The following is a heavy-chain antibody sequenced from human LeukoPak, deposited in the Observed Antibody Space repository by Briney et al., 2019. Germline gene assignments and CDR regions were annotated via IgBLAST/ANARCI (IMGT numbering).Heavy chain of an antibody. V-gene: IGHV3-21*01. J-gene: IGHJ4*02. D-gene: IGHD3-10*01. CDR3: ARDQYYGSGTYYNSSKGYFDY. CDR2: ISSSSSYI. Sequence: GGSLRLSCAASGFTFSSYSMNWVRQAPGKGLEWVSSISSSSSYIYYADSVKGRFTISRDNSKNTLYLQMNSLRAEDTAVYYCARDQYYGSGTYYNSSKGYFDYWGQGTLVTVSS. CDR1: GFTFSSYS.